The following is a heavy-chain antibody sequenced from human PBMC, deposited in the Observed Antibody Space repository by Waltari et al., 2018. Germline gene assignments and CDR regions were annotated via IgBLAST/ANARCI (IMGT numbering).Heavy chain of an antibody. CDR2: ISGSGGST. D-gene: IGHD6-13*01. CDR3: AKDRWAYSTQPGFDY. Sequence: EVQLLESGGGLVQPGGSLRLSCAASGFTFSSYAMSWVRQAPGKGLEWVSAISGSGGSTYYADSGKGRFTISRDNSKNTLYLQMNSLRAEDTAVYYCAKDRWAYSTQPGFDYWGQGTLVTVSS. J-gene: IGHJ4*02. CDR1: GFTFSSYA. V-gene: IGHV3-23*01.